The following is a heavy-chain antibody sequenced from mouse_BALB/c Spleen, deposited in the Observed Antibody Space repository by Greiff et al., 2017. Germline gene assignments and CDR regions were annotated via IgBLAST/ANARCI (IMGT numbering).Heavy chain of an antibody. CDR2: IYPGSGST. J-gene: IGHJ4*01. CDR1: GYTFTSYW. D-gene: IGHD2-1*01. V-gene: IGHV1S22*01. Sequence: LQQPGSELVRPGASVKLSCKASGYTFTSYWMHWVKQRHGQGLEWIGNIYPGSGSTNYDEKFKSKGTLTVDTSSSTAYMHLSSLTSEGSAVYYCTRGGNPYAMDYWGQGTSVTVSS. CDR3: TRGGNPYAMDY.